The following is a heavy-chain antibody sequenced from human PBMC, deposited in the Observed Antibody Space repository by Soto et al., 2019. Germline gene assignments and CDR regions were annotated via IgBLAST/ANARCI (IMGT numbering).Heavy chain of an antibody. D-gene: IGHD3-10*01. J-gene: IGHJ5*02. CDR3: ARRERYYGSPGWFDP. CDR1: GGSISSFAYY. CDR2: VYYNENT. Sequence: SETLSLTCTVSGGSISSFAYYWGWIRQPPGKGLEWIGTVYYNENTYYNPSLKSRVTISVDTAKNQFSLNLRSVTAADTAIYFCARRERYYGSPGWFDPWGQGTLVPVSS. V-gene: IGHV4-39*01.